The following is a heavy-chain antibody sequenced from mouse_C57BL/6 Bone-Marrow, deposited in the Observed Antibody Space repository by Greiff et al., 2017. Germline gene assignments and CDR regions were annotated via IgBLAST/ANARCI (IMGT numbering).Heavy chain of an antibody. CDR3: SRPITTVVATPFAY. CDR1: GYTFTSYG. Sequence: VKLVESGAELARPGASVKLSCKASGYTFTSYGIRWVKQRTGQGLEWIGEIYPRSGNTYYNEMFKGKGTLTADNSSRTAYMELRSLISEDSAVYFCSRPITTVVATPFAYWGQGTLGTVSA. CDR2: IYPRSGNT. D-gene: IGHD1-1*01. J-gene: IGHJ3*01. V-gene: IGHV1-81*01.